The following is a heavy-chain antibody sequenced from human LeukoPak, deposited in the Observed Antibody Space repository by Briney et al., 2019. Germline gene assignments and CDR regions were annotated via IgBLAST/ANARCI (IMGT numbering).Heavy chain of an antibody. CDR2: IIPIYGTA. J-gene: IGHJ6*03. CDR1: GGTFSSYA. D-gene: IGHD6-19*01. V-gene: IGHV1-69*06. CDR3: ARDRIAVAGRKYYYYMDV. Sequence: GASVKVSCKASGGTFSSYAISWVRQAPGQGLKWMGGIIPIYGTANYAQKFQGRVTITADKSTSTAYMELSSLRSEDTAVYYCARDRIAVAGRKYYYYMDVWGKGTTVTVSS.